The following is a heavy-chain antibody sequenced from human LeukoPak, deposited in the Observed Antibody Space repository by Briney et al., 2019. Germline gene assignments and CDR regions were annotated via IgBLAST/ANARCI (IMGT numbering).Heavy chain of an antibody. D-gene: IGHD3-10*01. CDR1: GFTFDDYG. CDR2: INWNGGST. J-gene: IGHJ4*02. CDR3: ARAGYYGSGSYDY. Sequence: GGSLRLSCAASGFTFDDYGMSWVRQAPGKGLEWVSGINWNGGSTGYADSVKGRFTISRDNAKNSLYLQMNSLRAEDSALYHCARAGYYGSGSYDYWGQGTLVTVSS. V-gene: IGHV3-20*01.